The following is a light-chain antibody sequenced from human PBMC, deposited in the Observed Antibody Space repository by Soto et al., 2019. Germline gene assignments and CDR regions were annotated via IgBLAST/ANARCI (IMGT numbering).Light chain of an antibody. V-gene: IGKV3-11*01. Sequence: EIVMTQSPATLSLSPGERATLSCRASQSVGSYLSCYQQKVGQAPRLLIYEASNRATGIPARFSGSGSGTDFTLTISSLEPEDFAVYYCQQSYRWPDTFGRGTKLEIK. CDR2: EAS. J-gene: IGKJ2*01. CDR1: QSVGSY. CDR3: QQSYRWPDT.